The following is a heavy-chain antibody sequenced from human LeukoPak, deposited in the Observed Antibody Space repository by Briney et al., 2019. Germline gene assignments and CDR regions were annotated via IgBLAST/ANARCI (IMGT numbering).Heavy chain of an antibody. D-gene: IGHD2-21*01. CDR1: GGSISSYY. V-gene: IGHV4-59*01. CDR2: IYYSGST. J-gene: IGHJ4*02. Sequence: SETLSPTCTVSGGSISSYYWSWIRQPPGKGLEWIGYIYYSGSTNYNPSLKSRVTISVDTSKNQFSLKLSSVTAADTAVYYCARVHYGGYVDYWGQGTLVTVSS. CDR3: ARVHYGGYVDY.